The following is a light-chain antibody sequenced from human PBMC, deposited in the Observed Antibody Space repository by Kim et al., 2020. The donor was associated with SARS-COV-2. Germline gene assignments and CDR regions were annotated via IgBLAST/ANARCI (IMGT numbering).Light chain of an antibody. CDR1: QTVSTN. V-gene: IGKV3-15*01. Sequence: VSPGDRVTLSCRASQTVSTNLAWYQQRPGQAPRLLIYAAFIRAAGIPARFSGSGSGTEFTLTISSLQSEDSAVYFCQQYNHWPPYSFGQGTKLEI. J-gene: IGKJ2*03. CDR3: QQYNHWPPYS. CDR2: AAF.